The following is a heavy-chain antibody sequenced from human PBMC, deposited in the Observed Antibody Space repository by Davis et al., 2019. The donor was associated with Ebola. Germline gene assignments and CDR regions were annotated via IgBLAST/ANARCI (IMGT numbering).Heavy chain of an antibody. CDR2: IYYTGAT. J-gene: IGHJ3*02. V-gene: IGHV4-39*07. D-gene: IGHD6-6*01. CDR3: ARGLFEFSASSLDGFAM. Sequence: SETLSLTCNVSGASITNSNYYWGCVRQPPGKGLEWIANIYYTGATYYNPSLKSRVTISGDTSKNQFSLKLTSVTAADTAVYYCARGLFEFSASSLDGFAMWGPGTMVTVSS. CDR1: GASITNSNYY.